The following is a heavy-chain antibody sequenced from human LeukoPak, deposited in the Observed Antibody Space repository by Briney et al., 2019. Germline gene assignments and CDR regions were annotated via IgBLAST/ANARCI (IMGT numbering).Heavy chain of an antibody. CDR3: AHANFLDAFDI. V-gene: IGHV2-5*02. Sequence: SGPTLVKPTQTLTLTCTFSWFSLSTSGVGVGWIRQPHGKALEWLALIYWDDDKRYSPYLKSRLTITKDTSKNQVVLTMTNMDPVDTATYYCAHANFLDAFDIWGQGTMVTVSS. CDR1: WFSLSTSGVG. CDR2: IYWDDDK. D-gene: IGHD2/OR15-2a*01. J-gene: IGHJ3*02.